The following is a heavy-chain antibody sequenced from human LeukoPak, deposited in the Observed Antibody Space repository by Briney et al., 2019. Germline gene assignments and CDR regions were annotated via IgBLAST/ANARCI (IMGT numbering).Heavy chain of an antibody. CDR1: GFTFSSYA. V-gene: IGHV3-30-3*01. CDR2: ISYDGSNK. CDR3: AKVAAAGHLDY. D-gene: IGHD6-13*01. Sequence: GGSLRLSCAASGFTFSSYAMHWVRQAPGKGLEWVAVISYDGSNKYYADSVKGRFTISRDNSKNTLYLQMNSLRAEDTAVYYCAKVAAAGHLDYWGQGTLVTVSS. J-gene: IGHJ4*02.